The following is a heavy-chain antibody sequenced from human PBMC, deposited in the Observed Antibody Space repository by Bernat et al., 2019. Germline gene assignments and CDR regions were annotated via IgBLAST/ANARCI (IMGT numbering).Heavy chain of an antibody. V-gene: IGHV6-1*01. CDR1: GDSVSSNSAA. D-gene: IGHD5-18*01. J-gene: IGHJ3*02. CDR2: TFYRSKWFN. CDR3: ALGIQDAFDI. Sequence: QVQLQPSGPGLVKPSQTLSLTCAISGDSVSSNSAAWNWIRQSPSRGLEWLGRTFYRSKWFNDYAASVKSRITVNADTSKSQFSMHLNSVTTEDTASYYCALGIQDAFDIWGQGTMVTVSS.